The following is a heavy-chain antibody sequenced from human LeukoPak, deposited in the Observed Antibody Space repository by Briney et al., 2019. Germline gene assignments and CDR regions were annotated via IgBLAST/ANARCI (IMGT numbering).Heavy chain of an antibody. V-gene: IGHV1-2*02. CDR1: GYTFTGYY. D-gene: IGHD3-10*01. J-gene: IGHJ4*02. CDR2: INPNSGGT. CDR3: ATRGVDYYGSGSYAPTDY. Sequence: ASVKVSCKASGYTFTGYYMHWVRQAPGQGLEWMGWINPNSGGTNYAQKFQGRVTMTRDTSISTAYMELSRLRSDDTAVYYCATRGVDYYGSGSYAPTDYWGQGTLVTVSS.